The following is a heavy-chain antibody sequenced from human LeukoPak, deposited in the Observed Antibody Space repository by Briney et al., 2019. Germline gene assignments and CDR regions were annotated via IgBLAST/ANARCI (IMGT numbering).Heavy chain of an antibody. V-gene: IGHV4-61*01. CDR2: IYYSGST. D-gene: IGHD3-3*01. J-gene: IGHJ4*02. CDR3: ARGFTSVAGLEWLFYYFDY. Sequence: SQTLSLTCTVSGGSISSGSYYWSWIRQPPGKGLEWIGYIYYSGSTNYNPSLKSRVTISVDTSKNQFSLKLSSVTAADTAVYYCARGFTSVAGLEWLFYYFDYWGQGTLVTVSS. CDR1: GGSISSGSYY.